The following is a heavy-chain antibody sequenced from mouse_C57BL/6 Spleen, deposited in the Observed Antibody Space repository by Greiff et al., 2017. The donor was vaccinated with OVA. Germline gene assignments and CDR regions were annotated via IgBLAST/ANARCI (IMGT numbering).Heavy chain of an antibody. V-gene: IGHV1-26*01. D-gene: IGHD2-3*01. CDR1: GYTFTDYY. CDR3: ARYYDGYYADFDY. Sequence: EVQLQQSGPELVKPGASVKISCKASGYTFTDYYMNWVKQSHGKSLEWIGDINPNNGGTSYNQKFKGKATLTVDKSSSTAYMELRSLTSEDSAVYYCARYYDGYYADFDYWGQGTTLTVSS. CDR2: INPNNGGT. J-gene: IGHJ2*01.